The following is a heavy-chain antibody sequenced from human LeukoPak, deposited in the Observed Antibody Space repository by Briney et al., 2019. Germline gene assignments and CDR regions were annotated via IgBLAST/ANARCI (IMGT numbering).Heavy chain of an antibody. D-gene: IGHD3-9*01. V-gene: IGHV3-7*01. Sequence: GGSLRLSCAASGFTFTIYWMSWVRQAPGKGLEGVANIHQDGREKSFVQSVRGGFSISSDNAENTLYLQMNSLRVEHTAVYYCARGRYLGWLPYFFYCWGPRTLVS. CDR3: ARGRYLGWLPYFFYC. J-gene: IGHJ4*01. CDR2: IHQDGREK. CDR1: GFTFTIYW.